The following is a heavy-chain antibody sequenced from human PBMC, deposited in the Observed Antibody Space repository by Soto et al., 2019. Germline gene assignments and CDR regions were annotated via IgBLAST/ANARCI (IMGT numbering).Heavy chain of an antibody. CDR2: IKSKTDGGTT. D-gene: IGHD6-19*01. Sequence: GESLKISCAASGFTFSNAWMNWVRQAPGKGLEWVGRIKSKTDGGTTDYAAPVKGRFTISRDDSKNTLYLQMNSLKTEDTAVYYCTTVNPYSSGEFYYFDYWGQGTLVTVSS. J-gene: IGHJ4*02. CDR3: TTVNPYSSGEFYYFDY. CDR1: GFTFSNAW. V-gene: IGHV3-15*07.